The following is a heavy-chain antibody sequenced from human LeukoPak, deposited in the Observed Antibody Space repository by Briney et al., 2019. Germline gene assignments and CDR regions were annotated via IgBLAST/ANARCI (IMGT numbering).Heavy chain of an antibody. Sequence: ASVKVSCKASGYTFTGYYMHWVRQAPGQGLEWMGRINPNSGGTNYAQKFQGRVTMTRDTSISTAYMELSRLRSDATAVYYCARDCGGGSCYSYWGQGTLVTVSS. J-gene: IGHJ4*02. D-gene: IGHD2-15*01. CDR1: GYTFTGYY. CDR2: INPNSGGT. V-gene: IGHV1-2*06. CDR3: ARDCGGGSCYSY.